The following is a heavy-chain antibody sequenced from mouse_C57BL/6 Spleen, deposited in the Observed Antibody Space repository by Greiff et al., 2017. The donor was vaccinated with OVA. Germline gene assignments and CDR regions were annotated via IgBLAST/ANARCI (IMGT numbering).Heavy chain of an antibody. CDR3: ARKGGPHYAMDY. D-gene: IGHD3-3*01. CDR1: GFSLTSYG. Sequence: VQLQESGPGLVQPSQSLSITCTVSGFSLTSYGVHWVRQSPGKGLEWLGVIWSGGIADYNAAFISRLSISKDNSKSQVFFKMNSLQADDTAIYYCARKGGPHYAMDYWGQGTSVTVSS. CDR2: IWSGGIA. V-gene: IGHV2-2*01. J-gene: IGHJ4*01.